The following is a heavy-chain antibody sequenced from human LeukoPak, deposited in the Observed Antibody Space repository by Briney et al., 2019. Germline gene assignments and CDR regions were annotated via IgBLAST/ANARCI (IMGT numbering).Heavy chain of an antibody. D-gene: IGHD3-9*01. CDR3: ARVITIGQPPYYYYMDL. Sequence: KLSCKASGGTFASSAFSWVRQAPGQGLEWRGGFMPLLRTANYAQGFQGRVTINAYDSTSTAYMQLSSLRSEDTAVYFCARVITIGQPPYYYYMDLWGKGTTVTVSS. V-gene: IGHV1-69*01. CDR1: GGTFASSA. J-gene: IGHJ6*03. CDR2: FMPLLRTA.